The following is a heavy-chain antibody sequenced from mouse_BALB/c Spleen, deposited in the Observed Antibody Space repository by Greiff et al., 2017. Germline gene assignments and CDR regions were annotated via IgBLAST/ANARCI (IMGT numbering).Heavy chain of an antibody. Sequence: QVQLKQSGPGLVAPSQSLSITCTVSGFSLSRYSVHWVRQPPGKGLEWLGMIWGGGSTDYNSALKSRLSISTDNSKSQVFLKMNSLQTDDTAMYYGARNRNYGSPCFAYWGQGTLVTVSA. D-gene: IGHD1-1*01. CDR3: ARNRNYGSPCFAY. V-gene: IGHV2-6-4*01. CDR1: GFSLSRYS. J-gene: IGHJ3*01. CDR2: IWGGGST.